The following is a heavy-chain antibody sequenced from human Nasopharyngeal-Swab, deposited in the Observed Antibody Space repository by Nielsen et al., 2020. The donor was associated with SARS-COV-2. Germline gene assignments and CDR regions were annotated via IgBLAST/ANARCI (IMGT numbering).Heavy chain of an antibody. CDR1: GDTVSSNNAA. D-gene: IGHD3-3*01. CDR3: TRDSTTFGGVIPNFDY. J-gene: IGHJ4*02. CDR2: TYYSSKWFS. V-gene: IGHV6-1*01. Sequence: LRLSCAISGDTVSSNNAAWSWIRQSPSRGLEWLGRTYYSSKWFSDYAVSVKGRITITPDTSKNQFSLQLNSVTPEDTAVYYCTRDSTTFGGVIPNFDYWGQGTLVTVSS.